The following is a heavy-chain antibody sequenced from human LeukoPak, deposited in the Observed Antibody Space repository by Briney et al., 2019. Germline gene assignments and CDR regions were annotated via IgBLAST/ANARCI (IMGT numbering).Heavy chain of an antibody. D-gene: IGHD3-10*01. CDR3: ARGGWVRGVITRNGLDY. CDR1: EYTFTGYY. Sequence: ASVKVSCKASEYTFTGYYMHWVRRAPGQGLEWMGWINPNSGGTNYAQKFQGRVTMTRDTSISTAYMELSRLRSDDTAVYYCARGGWVRGVITRNGLDYWGQGALVTVSS. V-gene: IGHV1-2*02. J-gene: IGHJ4*02. CDR2: INPNSGGT.